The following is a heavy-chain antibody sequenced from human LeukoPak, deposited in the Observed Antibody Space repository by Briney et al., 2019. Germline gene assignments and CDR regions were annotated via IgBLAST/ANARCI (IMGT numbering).Heavy chain of an antibody. CDR1: GYTFTGYY. CDR3: TRAYLHGGNPFDY. J-gene: IGHJ4*02. Sequence: ASVKVSCKASGYTFTGYYMHWVRQAPGQGLEWMGWINPNSCGTNYAQKFQGRVTVTRDTSISTVYMELTSLRSDDTAVYYCTRAYLHGGNPFDYWGQGTLVTVSS. CDR2: INPNSCGT. V-gene: IGHV1-2*02. D-gene: IGHD4-23*01.